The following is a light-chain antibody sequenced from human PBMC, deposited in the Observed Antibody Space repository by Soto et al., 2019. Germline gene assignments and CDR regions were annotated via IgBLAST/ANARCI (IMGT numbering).Light chain of an antibody. Sequence: VRPRPASGSGVAGRGGSISCYRSSSNIGTYTVNWYQQLPGTAPKLLIYSNNQRPSGVPDRFSGSKSGTSASLAISGLQSEDESDYYCSTWDDSLNGLVFGTGTKVTVL. CDR3: STWDDSLNGLV. V-gene: IGLV1-44*01. J-gene: IGLJ1*01. CDR2: SNN. CDR1: SSNIGTYT.